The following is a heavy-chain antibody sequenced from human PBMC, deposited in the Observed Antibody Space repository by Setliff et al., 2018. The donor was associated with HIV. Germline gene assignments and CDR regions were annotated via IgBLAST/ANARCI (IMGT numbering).Heavy chain of an antibody. V-gene: IGHV3-21*01. CDR1: GFSFRGYS. J-gene: IGHJ4*02. CDR3: ARGYYDSSGYYNALL. Sequence: GGSLRLSCAASGFSFRGYSMNWVRQAPGKGLEWISSIGGTGGDIYYADSVKGRFTISRDTAKNSLYLQMNSLRAEDTAVYYCARGYYDSSGYYNALLWGQGTLVTVSS. CDR2: IGGTGGDI. D-gene: IGHD3-22*01.